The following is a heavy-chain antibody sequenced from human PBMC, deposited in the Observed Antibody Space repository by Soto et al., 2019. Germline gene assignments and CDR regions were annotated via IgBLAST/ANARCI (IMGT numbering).Heavy chain of an antibody. D-gene: IGHD6-13*01. CDR3: AKVYSSSWYFGWYFDL. CDR2: ISYDGSNK. J-gene: IGHJ2*01. Sequence: QVQLVESGGGVVQPGRSLRLSCAASGFTFSSYGMHWVRQAPGKGLEWVAVISYDGSNKYYADSMKGRFTISRDNSKNTLYLKMNSLRDEDKAVYECAKVYSSSWYFGWYFDLWGRGTLVTVSS. CDR1: GFTFSSYG. V-gene: IGHV3-30*18.